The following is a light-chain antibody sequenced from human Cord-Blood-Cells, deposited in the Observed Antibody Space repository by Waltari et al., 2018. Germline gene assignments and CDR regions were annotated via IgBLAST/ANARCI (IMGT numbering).Light chain of an antibody. CDR2: GAS. J-gene: IGKJ4*01. Sequence: EIVMTQSPATLSVSPGERATLSCRASQSVSSNLAWYQQKPGQAPRLLIYGASTRATGIPARFSVSGSGTEFTLTISSLQSEDFAVYYCQQYNNWPRVFGGGTKVEIK. CDR1: QSVSSN. CDR3: QQYNNWPRV. V-gene: IGKV3-15*01.